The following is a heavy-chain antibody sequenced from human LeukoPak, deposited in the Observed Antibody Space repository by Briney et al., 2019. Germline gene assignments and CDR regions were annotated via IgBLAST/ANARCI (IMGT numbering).Heavy chain of an antibody. CDR3: TVPIVATIYTYDY. J-gene: IGHJ4*02. CDR2: TKSKTDGGTT. Sequence: CLTSLTSPTGKASLSSGRTKSKTDGGTTDYAAPVKGRLTISRDYSINTLYLQMNTPKTDDTAVYYCTVPIVATIYTYDYCGQGTLVTVSS. CDR1: C. V-gene: IGHV3-15*01. D-gene: IGHD5-12*01.